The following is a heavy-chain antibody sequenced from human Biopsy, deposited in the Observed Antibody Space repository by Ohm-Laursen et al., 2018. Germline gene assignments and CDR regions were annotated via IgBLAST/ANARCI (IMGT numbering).Heavy chain of an antibody. CDR2: IKSKSDGEAT. Sequence: SLRLSCSASNFTFSSYAMSWVRQAPGKGLEWLGRIKSKSDGEATDYAAAVQGRFAISRDDSTNTFYLQMNSLKSEDTGVFYCTVDLGRGFHWGQGTLVTVSS. J-gene: IGHJ4*02. V-gene: IGHV3-15*01. D-gene: IGHD5-12*01. CDR3: TVDLGRGFH. CDR1: NFTFSSYA.